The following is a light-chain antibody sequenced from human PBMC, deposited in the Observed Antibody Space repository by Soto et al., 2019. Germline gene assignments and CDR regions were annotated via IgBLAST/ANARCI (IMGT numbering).Light chain of an antibody. CDR1: SSDVGGYNY. Sequence: QSVLTQPPSASGSPGQSVTISCTGTSSDVGGYNYVSWYQQHPGKAPKLMIYEVSKRPSGVPDRFSGSKSGNTASLTVSGXXXXXXXXXXXSXYAGSNNYVFGTGTKVTVL. CDR3: SXYAGSNNYV. V-gene: IGLV2-8*01. CDR2: EVS. J-gene: IGLJ1*01.